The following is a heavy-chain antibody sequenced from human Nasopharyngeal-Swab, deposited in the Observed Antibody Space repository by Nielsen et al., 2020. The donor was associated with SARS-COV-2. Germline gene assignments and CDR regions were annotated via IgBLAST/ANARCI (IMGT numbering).Heavy chain of an antibody. D-gene: IGHD1-26*01. CDR2: IRSKANSYAT. J-gene: IGHJ6*02. CDR1: GFTFSGSA. Sequence: GESLKISCAASGFTFSGSAMHWVRQASGKGLEWVGRIRSKANSYATAYAASVKGRFTISRDDSKNTAYLQMNSLKTEDTAVYYCTRWGIVGPPELGMDVWGQGTTVTVSS. V-gene: IGHV3-73*01. CDR3: TRWGIVGPPELGMDV.